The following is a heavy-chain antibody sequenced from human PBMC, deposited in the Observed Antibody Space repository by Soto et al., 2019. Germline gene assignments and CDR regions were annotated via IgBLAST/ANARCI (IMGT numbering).Heavy chain of an antibody. CDR1: GFPFSTYA. CDR2: ISGSGSGT. D-gene: IGHD6-6*01. V-gene: IGHV3-23*01. J-gene: IGHJ4*02. CDR3: ARSDMSSRPTGIDY. Sequence: EVQLLESGGGLVQPGGSLRLSCAASGFPFSTYAMSWVRQAPGKGLEWVSAISGSGSGTYYADSAKGRFNISRDNSKTTLDLQMNSLRVDDTAVSYGARSDMSSRPTGIDYWGQGTLVSVSS.